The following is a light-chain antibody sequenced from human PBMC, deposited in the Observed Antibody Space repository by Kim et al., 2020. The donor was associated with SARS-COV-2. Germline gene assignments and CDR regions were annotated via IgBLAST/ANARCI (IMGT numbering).Light chain of an antibody. CDR3: QQSFNTPYT. J-gene: IGKJ2*01. CDR1: QSISSY. Sequence: SASVGDRVTITCPASQSISSYLNWYQQKPGKAPKVLIYAASNLQSGVPSRFSGSGSGTDFTLTISNLQPEDFATYCCQQSFNTPYTFGQGTKLEI. CDR2: AAS. V-gene: IGKV1-39*01.